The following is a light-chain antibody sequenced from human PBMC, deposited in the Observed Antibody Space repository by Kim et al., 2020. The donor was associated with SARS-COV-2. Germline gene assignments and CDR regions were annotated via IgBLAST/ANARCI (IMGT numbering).Light chain of an antibody. CDR1: QSVSSN. CDR2: SAS. V-gene: IGKV3-15*01. J-gene: IGKJ2*01. Sequence: EIVMTQSPATLSVSPGERATLSCRASQSVSSNLAWYQQKPGQAPRLLIYSASTRATGIPARFSGSGSGTEFTLTISSLQSEDFAVYYYQQYNNWPYTFGQGTKLEI. CDR3: QQYNNWPYT.